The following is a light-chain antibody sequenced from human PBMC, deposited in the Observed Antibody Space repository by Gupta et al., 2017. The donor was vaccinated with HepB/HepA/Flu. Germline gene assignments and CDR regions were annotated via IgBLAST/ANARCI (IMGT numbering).Light chain of an antibody. V-gene: IGKV3-15*01. Sequence: EIVMTQSPATLSVSPGERVTLSCRASQSVSSNLAWYQQKPGQAPRLLIYGVSVRAAGIPVRFSGSGYGTDFTLAISSRQSEDFAVYYCQQYNRWPPITFGQGTRLEIK. CDR2: GVS. CDR1: QSVSSN. J-gene: IGKJ5*01. CDR3: QQYNRWPPIT.